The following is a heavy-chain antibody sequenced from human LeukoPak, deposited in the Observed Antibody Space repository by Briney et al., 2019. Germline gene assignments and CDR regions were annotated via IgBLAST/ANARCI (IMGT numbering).Heavy chain of an antibody. CDR2: IYHSGST. J-gene: IGHJ4*02. CDR1: HGSISSSNW. D-gene: IGHD3-10*01. Sequence: SDTLSLTRALSHGSISSSNWWSWVRPPPGKGLEWVGEIYHSGSTNYNPSLKSPVTISVAKSKNQFSLKLRSVTAADTAVYYCERDGRGPTRESLDYWGQGTLVTVSS. CDR3: ERDGRGPTRESLDY. V-gene: IGHV4-4*02.